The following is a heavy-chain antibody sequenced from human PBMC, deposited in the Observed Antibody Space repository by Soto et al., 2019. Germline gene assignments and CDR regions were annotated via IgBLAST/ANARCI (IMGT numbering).Heavy chain of an antibody. Sequence: QVQLQQWGAGLLKPSETLSLTCAVYGGSFSGYYWSWIRQPPGKGLEWIGEINHSGSTNYNPSLKRGVTISVDTSKNQFSLKLSSVTAADTAVYYCASPAIAAAVSAFDYWGQGTLVTVSS. J-gene: IGHJ4*02. D-gene: IGHD6-13*01. CDR3: ASPAIAAAVSAFDY. CDR1: GGSFSGYY. CDR2: INHSGST. V-gene: IGHV4-34*01.